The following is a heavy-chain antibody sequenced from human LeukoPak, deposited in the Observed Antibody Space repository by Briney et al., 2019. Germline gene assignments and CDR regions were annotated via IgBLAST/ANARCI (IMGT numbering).Heavy chain of an antibody. CDR3: ARDGHAYGRGSPHY. CDR1: GFIISDYY. D-gene: IGHD3-10*01. J-gene: IGHJ4*02. V-gene: IGHV3-11*01. Sequence: GGSLRLSCAASGFIISDYYMSWIRQAPGKGLEWVSYISSSGSTKYYADSVKGRFTISRDNAKNSYLQMNSLRAEDTAVYYCARDGHAYGRGSPHYWGQGTLVTVSS. CDR2: ISSSGSTK.